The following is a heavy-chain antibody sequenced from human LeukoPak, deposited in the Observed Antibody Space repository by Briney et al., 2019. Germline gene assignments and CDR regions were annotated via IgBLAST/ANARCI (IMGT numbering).Heavy chain of an antibody. CDR1: GFTASSNY. Sequence: GGSLRLSCAASGFTASSNYMSWVRQAPGKGLEWVSVIYSDDRTYYADSVKGRFTISRHTSKKTLYLQMNSLRAEDTAVYYCAREVMAKRRAFDIWGQGTVVTVSS. D-gene: IGHD2-8*01. CDR3: AREVMAKRRAFDI. J-gene: IGHJ3*02. V-gene: IGHV3-53*04. CDR2: IYSDDRT.